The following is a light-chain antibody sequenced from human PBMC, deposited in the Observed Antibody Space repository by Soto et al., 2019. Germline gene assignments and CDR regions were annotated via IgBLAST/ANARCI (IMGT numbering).Light chain of an antibody. CDR2: EGS. CDR3: CSYAGSGTFRVV. J-gene: IGLJ2*01. V-gene: IGLV2-23*01. CDR1: SSDVGSYNL. Sequence: QSALTQPASVSGSPGQSITISCTGTSSDVGSYNLVSWYQQCPGKAPKLMIYEGSKRPSGVSNRFSGSKSGNTASLTISGLQAEDEADYYCCSYAGSGTFRVVFGGGTKVTVL.